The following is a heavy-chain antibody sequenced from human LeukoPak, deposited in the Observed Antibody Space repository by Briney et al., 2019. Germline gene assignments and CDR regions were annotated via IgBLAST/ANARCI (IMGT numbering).Heavy chain of an antibody. V-gene: IGHV4-4*09. CDR1: GASICADY. CDR2: IYNSGTA. D-gene: IGHD1-14*01. CDR3: ARLGFNGTTPSSYHYMDV. J-gene: IGHJ6*03. Sequence: SETLSLTCTVSGASICADYGSCIRHSPGKELEWLGYIYNSGTATTHPSHKSRLNVSVDTTKHQYSLKLTSVTVADTAVYYCARLGFNGTTPSSYHYMDVWRKATSVTVSS.